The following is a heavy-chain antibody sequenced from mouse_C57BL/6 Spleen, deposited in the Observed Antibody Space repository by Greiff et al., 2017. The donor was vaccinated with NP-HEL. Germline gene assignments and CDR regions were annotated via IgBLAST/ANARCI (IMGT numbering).Heavy chain of an antibody. CDR2: INPSNGGT. CDR3: ARSLRYYDYDWYFDV. Sequence: QVQLQQPGTELVKPGASVKLSCKASGYTFTSYWMHWVKQRPGQGLEWIGNINPSNGGTNYNEKFKSKATLTVDKSSSTAYMQLSSLTSEDSAVYYCARSLRYYDYDWYFDVWGTGTTVTVSS. CDR1: GYTFTSYW. D-gene: IGHD2-4*01. V-gene: IGHV1-53*01. J-gene: IGHJ1*03.